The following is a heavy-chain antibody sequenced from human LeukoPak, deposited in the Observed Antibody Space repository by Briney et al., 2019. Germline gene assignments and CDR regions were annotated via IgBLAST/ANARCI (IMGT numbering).Heavy chain of an antibody. Sequence: SETLSLTCTVSGGSISSGGYYWGRIRQPPGKGLEWIGYIYYSGSTYYNPSLKSRVTISVDTSKNQFSLKLSSVTAADTAVYYCARWDRGPLGYWGQGTLVTVSS. V-gene: IGHV4-31*03. CDR3: ARWDRGPLGY. J-gene: IGHJ4*02. CDR2: IYYSGST. CDR1: GGSISSGGYY. D-gene: IGHD1-26*01.